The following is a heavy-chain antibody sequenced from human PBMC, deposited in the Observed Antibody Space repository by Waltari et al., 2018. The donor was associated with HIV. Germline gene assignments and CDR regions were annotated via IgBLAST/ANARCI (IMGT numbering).Heavy chain of an antibody. CDR1: GFNFNRLT. V-gene: IGHV3-21*02. D-gene: IGHD1-1*01. CDR2: ISRGGYYL. J-gene: IGHJ4*02. Sequence: EERLVESGGGLVKPGGSLTLSCTASGFNFNRLTMTWVRLVPGKGRGGGSAISRGGYYLSYSHAEKGLFTVSRDNVKNSLPLKLDTVTAEDTALDFCVRDRTAETTGDFDSWGQGVPVTVSS. CDR3: VRDRTAETTGDFDS.